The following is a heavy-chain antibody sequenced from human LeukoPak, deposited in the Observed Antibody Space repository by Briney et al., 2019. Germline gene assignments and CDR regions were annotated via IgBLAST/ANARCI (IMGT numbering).Heavy chain of an antibody. CDR2: ISNDGGGT. CDR1: GFIFNNYG. D-gene: IGHD3-22*01. Sequence: LGGSLRLSCAASGFIFNNYGLIWVRQAPGKGLEWVSAISNDGGGTTYADFVNGRFTISRDNSKNTLFLQMNSLRAEDTALYYCAKGSSGYFADLWGQGTLVTVSS. J-gene: IGHJ5*02. V-gene: IGHV3-23*01. CDR3: AKGSSGYFADL.